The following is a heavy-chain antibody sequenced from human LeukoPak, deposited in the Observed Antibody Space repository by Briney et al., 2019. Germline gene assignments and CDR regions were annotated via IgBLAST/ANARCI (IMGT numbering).Heavy chain of an antibody. Sequence: VRSLRLSCAASGFTFGSYGMHWVRQAPGKGLDWVAFVRYDGNNPYYSASVKGRFTISRDNSKNTVLLQMNNLRLEDAAVYYCARGSRYGDYPYYCDFWGQGTLVTVSS. V-gene: IGHV3-30*02. CDR3: ARGSRYGDYPYYCDF. D-gene: IGHD4-17*01. CDR1: GFTFGSYG. J-gene: IGHJ4*02. CDR2: VRYDGNNP.